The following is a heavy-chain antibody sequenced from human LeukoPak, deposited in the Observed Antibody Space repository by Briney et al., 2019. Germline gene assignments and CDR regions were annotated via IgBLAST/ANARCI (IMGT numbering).Heavy chain of an antibody. V-gene: IGHV3-30*02. Sequence: PGGSLRLSCAASGFTFSSYGMHWVRQAPGKGLEWVAFIRCDGSNKYYADSVKGRLTISRDNSKNTLYLQMNSLRAEDTAVYYCAKDSDIVVVVAAVLGPYWGQGTLVTVSS. CDR2: IRCDGSNK. CDR3: AKDSDIVVVVAAVLGPY. J-gene: IGHJ4*02. CDR1: GFTFSSYG. D-gene: IGHD2-15*01.